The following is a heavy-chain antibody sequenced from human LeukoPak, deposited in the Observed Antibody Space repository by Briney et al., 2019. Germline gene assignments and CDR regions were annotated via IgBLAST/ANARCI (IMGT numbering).Heavy chain of an antibody. D-gene: IGHD2-15*01. CDR3: ARDLGSVVVVAALDY. Sequence: ASVKVSCTASGYTFTSYYMRWVRQAPGQGLEWMGVINPSGGSTSYAQKFQGRVSMTSDTSTSTVYMELSSLRSEDTAVYYCARDLGSVVVVAALDYWGQGTLVTVSS. CDR1: GYTFTSYY. J-gene: IGHJ4*02. CDR2: INPSGGST. V-gene: IGHV1-46*01.